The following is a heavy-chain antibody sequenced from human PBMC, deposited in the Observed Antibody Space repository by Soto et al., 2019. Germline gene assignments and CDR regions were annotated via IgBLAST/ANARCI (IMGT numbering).Heavy chain of an antibody. D-gene: IGHD6-19*01. Sequence: QITLKESGPTLVRPTQTLTLTCTFSGFSLSTSGLGVGWIRQPPGKALEWLALIYWNDDKRYSPSLKARLTTPKDTSKNQVVPTMTNMDPVDTATYYCAHRHSGWYLFDSWGQGTLVTVSS. CDR3: AHRHSGWYLFDS. J-gene: IGHJ4*02. CDR1: GFSLSTSGLG. CDR2: IYWNDDK. V-gene: IGHV2-5*01.